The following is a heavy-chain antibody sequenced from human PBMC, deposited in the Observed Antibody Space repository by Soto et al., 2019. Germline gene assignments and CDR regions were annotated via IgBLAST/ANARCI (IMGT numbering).Heavy chain of an antibody. CDR3: AREEYVGFNCFAP. CDR1: GFTFSSYS. J-gene: IGHJ5*02. Sequence: GGSLRLSCAASGFTFSSYSMNWVRQAPGKGLEWVSFIGSSSGTIFYADSVKGRFTISRDNAKNSLYLQMNSLRDEDTAVYYCAREEYVGFNCFAPWGQGTLVTVSS. V-gene: IGHV3-48*02. CDR2: IGSSSGTI. D-gene: IGHD3-16*01.